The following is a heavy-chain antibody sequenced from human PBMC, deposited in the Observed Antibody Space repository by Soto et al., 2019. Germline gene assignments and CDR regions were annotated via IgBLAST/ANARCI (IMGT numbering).Heavy chain of an antibody. V-gene: IGHV1-2*02. CDR2: VTPNTGGS. Sequence: QVQLVQSGAEVKKPGASVKVSCKASGYTFTDHYIHWVRQAPGQGLEWLGWVTPNTGGSHYARKFKGRVTMTRDTSINTAYVEMTSLTSDDTAVYYCARQSDAFDYWGQGALVTVSS. J-gene: IGHJ4*02. CDR1: GYTFTDHY. CDR3: ARQSDAFDY.